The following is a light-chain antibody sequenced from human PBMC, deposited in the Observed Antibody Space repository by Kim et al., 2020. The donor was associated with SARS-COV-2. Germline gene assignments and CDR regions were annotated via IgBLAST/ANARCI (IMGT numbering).Light chain of an antibody. CDR2: EVR. V-gene: IGLV2-8*01. CDR1: SSDYGRYNS. Sequence: GQSVTTTCNGTSSDYGRYNSVTWYQQHPGKAPKLVIYEVRMRPSEFPERFSGPKSGNTASLSVSRLQSEDEADYYCSSYAGDNHWVFGGGTQLTVL. J-gene: IGLJ3*02. CDR3: SSYAGDNHWV.